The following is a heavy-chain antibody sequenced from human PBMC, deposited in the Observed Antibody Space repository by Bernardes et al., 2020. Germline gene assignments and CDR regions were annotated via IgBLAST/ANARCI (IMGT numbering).Heavy chain of an antibody. CDR3: ASGPRVWTPGYYFDY. D-gene: IGHD6-13*01. V-gene: IGHV1-24*01. CDR1: GYTLTELS. Sequence: ASMKVSCKVSGYTLTELSMHWVRQAPGKGLEWMGGFDPEDGETIYAQKFQGRVTMTEDTSTDTAYMELSSLRSEDTAVYYCASGPRVWTPGYYFDYWGQGTLVTVSS. CDR2: FDPEDGET. J-gene: IGHJ4*02.